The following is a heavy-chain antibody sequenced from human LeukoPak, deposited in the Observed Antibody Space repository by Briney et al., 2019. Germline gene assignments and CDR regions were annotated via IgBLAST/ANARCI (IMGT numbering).Heavy chain of an antibody. D-gene: IGHD5-18*01. CDR2: ISWDGGST. J-gene: IGHJ4*02. V-gene: IGHV3-43D*03. Sequence: GGSLRLSCAASGFTFDDYAMHWVRQAPGKGLEWVSLISWDGGSTHYADSVKGRFTISRDNSKNSLYLQMNSLRAEDTALYYCAKDSSPYSYGYGHFDYRGQGTLVTVSS. CDR1: GFTFDDYA. CDR3: AKDSSPYSYGYGHFDY.